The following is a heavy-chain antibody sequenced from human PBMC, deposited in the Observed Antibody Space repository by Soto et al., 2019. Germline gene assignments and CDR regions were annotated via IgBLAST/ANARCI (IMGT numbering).Heavy chain of an antibody. CDR1: GFSFSSHG. CDR3: DRSHAESTKLIDS. CDR2: IWSDGNNK. V-gene: IGHV3-33*01. Sequence: QVQLVESGGGVVQPGRSVRLSCAASGFSFSSHGMHWVRQAPGKGLEWVAIIWSDGNNKYHADSVKGRFTISRDNSKNTQYLQMNSLRVDDTAVYYCDRSHAESTKLIDSWGQGTLVTVSS. D-gene: IGHD2-8*01. J-gene: IGHJ4*02.